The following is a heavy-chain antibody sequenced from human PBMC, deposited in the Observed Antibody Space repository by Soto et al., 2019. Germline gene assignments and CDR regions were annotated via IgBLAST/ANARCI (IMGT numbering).Heavy chain of an antibody. CDR3: AKRGESYGMDV. J-gene: IGHJ6*02. D-gene: IGHD3-10*01. V-gene: IGHV3-74*01. Sequence: GGSLRLSCAASGFTFSSYWMHWVRQAPGKGLVWVSRINSDRSSTSYADSVKGRFTISRDNAKNTLYLQMNSLRAEDTAVYYCAKRGESYGMDVWGQGTTVTVSS. CDR1: GFTFSSYW. CDR2: INSDRSST.